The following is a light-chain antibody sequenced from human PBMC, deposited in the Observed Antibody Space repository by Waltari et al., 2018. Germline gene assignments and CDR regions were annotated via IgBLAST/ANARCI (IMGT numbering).Light chain of an antibody. J-gene: IGKJ2*01. CDR3: QQYNDWPPMYT. Sequence: IVMTQYPATLSVSPGERAPLSCRASQSVSSNLAWYQQNPGQAPRLLIYDASTRATDIPARFSGSGSVTEFTLTISSLQSEDFAVYYCQQYNDWPPMYTFGQGTKLEI. CDR1: QSVSSN. CDR2: DAS. V-gene: IGKV3-15*01.